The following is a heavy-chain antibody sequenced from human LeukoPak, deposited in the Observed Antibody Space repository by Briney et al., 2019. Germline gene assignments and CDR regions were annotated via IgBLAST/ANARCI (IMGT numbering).Heavy chain of an antibody. Sequence: GGSLRLSCAASGFTFSSYGMSWVRQAPGKGLEWVSAISGSGGSTYYADSVKGRFTISRDNSKNTLYLQMNSLRAEDTAVYYCAKDFDFGIVVVVAAKDVWGKGTTVTISS. CDR3: AKDFDFGIVVVVAAKDV. CDR1: GFTFSSYG. D-gene: IGHD2-15*01. J-gene: IGHJ6*04. CDR2: ISGSGGST. V-gene: IGHV3-23*01.